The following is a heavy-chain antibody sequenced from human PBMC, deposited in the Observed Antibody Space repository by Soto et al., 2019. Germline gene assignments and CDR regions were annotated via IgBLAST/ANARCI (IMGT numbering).Heavy chain of an antibody. J-gene: IGHJ6*02. CDR3: ARDQMAIFGVVTAGMDV. CDR1: GGTFSSYA. D-gene: IGHD3-3*01. CDR2: IIPIFGTA. V-gene: IGHV1-69*13. Sequence: SVKVSCKASGGTFSSYAISWVRQAPGQGLEWMGGIIPIFGTANYAQKFQGRVTITADESTSTAYMELSSLRSEDTAVYYCARDQMAIFGVVTAGMDVWGQGTAVTVSS.